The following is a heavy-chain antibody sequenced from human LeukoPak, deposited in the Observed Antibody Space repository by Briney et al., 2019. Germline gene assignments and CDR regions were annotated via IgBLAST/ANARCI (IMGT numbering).Heavy chain of an antibody. CDR3: ARVYSPLLVYSDY. Sequence: SETLSLTXAVYGGSFSGYYWSSIRQAPGKGLEWLGYIYYSGSTNYNPSLKSRVTISVDTSKNQFSLKLSPVTAADTAVYYCARVYSPLLVYSDYWGQGTLVTVSS. J-gene: IGHJ4*02. CDR2: IYYSGST. D-gene: IGHD2-8*02. V-gene: IGHV4-59*01. CDR1: GGSFSGYY.